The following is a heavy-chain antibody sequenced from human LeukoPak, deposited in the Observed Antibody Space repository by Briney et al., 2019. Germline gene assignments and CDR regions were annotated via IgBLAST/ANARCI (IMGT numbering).Heavy chain of an antibody. CDR2: IKRDGSEK. V-gene: IGHV3-7*03. CDR3: ARAAAAGDFDY. CDR1: GFTFSSYW. D-gene: IGHD6-13*01. J-gene: IGHJ4*02. Sequence: GGSLRLSCAASGFTFSSYWMSWVRQAPGKGLEWVANIKRDGSEKYYVDSVKGRFTISRDNAKNSLYLQMNSLRAEDTAVYYCARAAAAGDFDYWGQGTLVTVSS.